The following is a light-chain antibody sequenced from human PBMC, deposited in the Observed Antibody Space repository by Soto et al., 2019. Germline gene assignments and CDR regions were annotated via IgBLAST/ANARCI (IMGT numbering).Light chain of an antibody. CDR1: QSVSRSY. CDR2: GAS. V-gene: IGKV3-20*01. CDR3: QQYGSSPRYT. J-gene: IGKJ2*01. Sequence: EIVLTQSPGTLSLSPGERATLSCRASQSVSRSYLAWYQQKPGQAPRLLIYGASSRATGIPDRFSGSGSGTDFTLTISRLEPEDFAVYYCQQYGSSPRYTFAQGTKLEIK.